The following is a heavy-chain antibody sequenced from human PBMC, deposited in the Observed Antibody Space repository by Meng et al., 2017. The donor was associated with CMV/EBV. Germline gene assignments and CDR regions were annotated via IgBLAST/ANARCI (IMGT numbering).Heavy chain of an antibody. D-gene: IGHD5-18*01. CDR2: ISAYNGNT. CDR1: GYTFTSYG. V-gene: IGHV1-18*01. J-gene: IGHJ4*02. CDR3: ARSQSAMVDY. Sequence: ASVKVSCKASGYTFTSYGISWVRQAPGQWLEWMGCISAYNGNTNYAQKLQGRVTMTTDTSTSKAYMELRSLSSDDTSVYYCARSQSAMVDYWGQGTLVTVSS.